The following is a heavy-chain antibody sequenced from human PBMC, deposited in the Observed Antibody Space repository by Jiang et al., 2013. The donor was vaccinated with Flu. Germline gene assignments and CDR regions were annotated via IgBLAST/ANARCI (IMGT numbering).Heavy chain of an antibody. Sequence: SYWGWIRQPPGKGLEWIGSIYYMGPPTTTRPSKSRVTISVDTSKKQFSLKLSSVTAADTAVYYCASQHWDHGVGSYYMSHWGQGTLVTVSS. D-gene: IGHD3-10*01. V-gene: IGHV4-39*07. CDR3: ASQHWDHGVGSYYMSH. CDR1: SY. J-gene: IGHJ4*02. CDR2: IYYMGPP.